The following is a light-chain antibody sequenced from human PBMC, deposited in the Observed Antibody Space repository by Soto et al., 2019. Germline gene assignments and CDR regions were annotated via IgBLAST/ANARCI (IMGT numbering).Light chain of an antibody. CDR1: QSIDIY. Sequence: IVLTQSPATLSLSPGDRATLSCRASQSIDIYLAWYQQTPGQSPRLLIYEASNRATGVPAKFSGTGSGTDFTLTISSLESEDFGIYYCQQRSTWPLTFGGGTRVEI. V-gene: IGKV3-11*01. CDR2: EAS. CDR3: QQRSTWPLT. J-gene: IGKJ4*01.